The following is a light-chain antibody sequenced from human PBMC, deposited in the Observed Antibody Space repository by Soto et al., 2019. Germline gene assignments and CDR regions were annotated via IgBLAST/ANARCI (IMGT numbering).Light chain of an antibody. V-gene: IGLV2-14*01. J-gene: IGLJ2*01. CDR2: DVS. Sequence: QSALTQPASVSGSPGQSITISCTGTSSDVGGYNYVSWYQQHPGKAPKLMIYDVSNRPSGFSNRFSGSKSGNTASLTISGLRAEDEADYYCSSYTSCSTLVFGGGTKLTVL. CDR1: SSDVGGYNY. CDR3: SSYTSCSTLV.